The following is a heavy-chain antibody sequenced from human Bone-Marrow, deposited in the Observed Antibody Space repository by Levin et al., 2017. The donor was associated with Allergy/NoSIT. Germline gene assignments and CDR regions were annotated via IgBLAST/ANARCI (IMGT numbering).Heavy chain of an antibody. CDR1: GFTFNNYA. Sequence: QSGGSLRLSCAASGFTFNNYAMHWVRQAPGKGLEWVAVIWHDGSNKYYADSVKGRFTISRDNSKNTVSVQMNSLRVEDTAVYYCASEHYYGALGYWGQGALVTVSS. D-gene: IGHD3-10*01. CDR2: IWHDGSNK. CDR3: ASEHYYGALGY. J-gene: IGHJ4*02. V-gene: IGHV3-33*01.